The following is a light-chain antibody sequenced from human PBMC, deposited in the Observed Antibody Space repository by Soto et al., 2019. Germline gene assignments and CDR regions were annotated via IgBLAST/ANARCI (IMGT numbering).Light chain of an antibody. J-gene: IGLJ1*01. CDR2: DND. Sequence: QSALTQPPSVSAAPGQKVTISCSGSSSNIGSNSVSWYQQLPGTAPKLLIFDNDKRPSGIPDRFSGSKSGPSATLGITGLQTGDEADYYCASWETSLRAGVFGGGTKLTVL. V-gene: IGLV1-51*01. CDR1: SSNIGSNS. CDR3: ASWETSLRAGV.